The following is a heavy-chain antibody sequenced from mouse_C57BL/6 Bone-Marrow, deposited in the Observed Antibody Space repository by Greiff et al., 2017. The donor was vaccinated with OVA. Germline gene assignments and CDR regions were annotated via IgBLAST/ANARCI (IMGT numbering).Heavy chain of an antibody. CDR3: AKNSGRRGAWFAD. CDR1: GFSLTSYG. J-gene: IGHJ3*01. D-gene: IGHD3-1*01. Sequence: VKLMESGPGLVQPSQSLSITCTVSGFSLTSYGVHWVRQSPGKGLEWLGVIWRGGSTDYNAVFMSRLSITKDNSKSQVFVKMNGLQADDTAIYYCAKNSGRRGAWFADWGQGTLVTVSA. V-gene: IGHV2-5*01. CDR2: IWRGGST.